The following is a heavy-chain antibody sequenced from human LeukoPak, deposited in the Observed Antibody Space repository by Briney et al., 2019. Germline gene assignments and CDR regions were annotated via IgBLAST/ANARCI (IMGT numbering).Heavy chain of an antibody. CDR2: INHSGST. D-gene: IGHD3-10*01. J-gene: IGHJ5*02. V-gene: IGHV4-34*01. CDR3: ARAKLLWFGDLRFNNWFDP. Sequence: SETLSLTCAVYGGSFSGYYWSWIRQPPGKGLEWIGEINHSGSTNYNPSLKSRVTISVDTSKNQFSLKLSSVTAADTAVYYCARAKLLWFGDLRFNNWFDPWGQGTLVTVSS. CDR1: GGSFSGYY.